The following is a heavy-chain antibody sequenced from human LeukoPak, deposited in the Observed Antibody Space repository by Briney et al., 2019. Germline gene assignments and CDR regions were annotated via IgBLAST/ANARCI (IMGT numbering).Heavy chain of an antibody. CDR2: IYYSGST. V-gene: IGHV4-59*01. CDR3: AREGYSSGWYAY. D-gene: IGHD6-19*01. CDR1: GGSISSYY. Sequence: PSGTLSLTCTVSGGSISSYYWSWIRQPPGKGLEWIGYIYYSGSTNYNPSLKSRVTISVDTSKTQFSLKLSSVTAADTAVYYRAREGYSSGWYAYWGQGTLVTVSS. J-gene: IGHJ4*02.